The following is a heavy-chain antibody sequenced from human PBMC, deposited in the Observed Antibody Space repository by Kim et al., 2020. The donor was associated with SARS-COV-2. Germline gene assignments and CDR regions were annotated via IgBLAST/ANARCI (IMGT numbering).Heavy chain of an antibody. CDR3: AKVDGGSITMFGGELDV. D-gene: IGHD3-3*01. Sequence: VKSRFPISRDNSKNTLNLQMNSRRGEDKAVYYCAKVDGGSITMFGGELDVWGQGTLVTVSS. J-gene: IGHJ4*02. V-gene: IGHV3-23*01.